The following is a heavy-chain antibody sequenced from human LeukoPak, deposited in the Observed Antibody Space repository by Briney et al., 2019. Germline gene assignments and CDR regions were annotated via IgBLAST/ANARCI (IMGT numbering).Heavy chain of an antibody. CDR2: IIPIFGTA. Sequence: ASVKVSCKASGGTFSSYAISWVRQAPGQGLEWMGGIIPIFGTANYAQKFQGRVTITADKSTSTVYMELSSLRSEDTAIYYCARIRDGYDDAYDIWGQGTVVTVPS. CDR1: GGTFSSYA. D-gene: IGHD5-24*01. V-gene: IGHV1-69*06. J-gene: IGHJ3*02. CDR3: ARIRDGYDDAYDI.